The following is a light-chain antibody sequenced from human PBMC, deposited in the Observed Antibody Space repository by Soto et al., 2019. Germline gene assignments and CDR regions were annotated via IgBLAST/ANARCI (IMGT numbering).Light chain of an antibody. CDR1: QGISNY. CDR3: QKYNSAPLFT. J-gene: IGKJ3*01. V-gene: IGKV1-27*01. Sequence: DIQMTQSPSSLSASVGDRVTITCRASQGISNYLAWYQQKPGKVPKLLIYAASTLQPGVPSRFSGSGSGTDFTLTISSLQPEDVATYYCQKYNSAPLFTFGPGTKVDIK. CDR2: AAS.